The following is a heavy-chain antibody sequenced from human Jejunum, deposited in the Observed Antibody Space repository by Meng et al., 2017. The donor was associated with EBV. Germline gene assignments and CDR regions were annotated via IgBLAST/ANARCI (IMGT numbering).Heavy chain of an antibody. J-gene: IGHJ4*02. V-gene: IGHV4-39*07. D-gene: IGHD1-26*01. CDR1: GGSTSSSRYY. CDR3: ARASGSYWY. Sequence: LPVQESGPGRGKPSKTLSPTCTVSGGSTSSSRYYWGWIRQPPGKGLEWIGNIFYSGSTYYNPSLKSRVTISLDTSRNEFSLKLSSVTAADTAVYYCARASGSYWYWGQGTLVTVSS. CDR2: IFYSGST.